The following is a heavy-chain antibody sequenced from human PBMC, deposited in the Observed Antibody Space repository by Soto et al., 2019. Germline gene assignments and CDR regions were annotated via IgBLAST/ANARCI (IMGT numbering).Heavy chain of an antibody. V-gene: IGHV1-69*14. CDR1: GGTFGHNG. J-gene: IGHJ4*02. CDR2: IIPVYGTV. CDR3: ARDGGVTGMTTILNY. Sequence: QVQLVQSGTEVTKPGSSVQVSCKLSGGTFGHNGISWVRQVPGQGLEWLGGIIPVYGTVNYALKFLGKVSITGDRTTRPACMGGSGRKPEDTALYFGARDGGVTGMTTILNYGGQGPLTPVP. D-gene: IGHD2-8*02.